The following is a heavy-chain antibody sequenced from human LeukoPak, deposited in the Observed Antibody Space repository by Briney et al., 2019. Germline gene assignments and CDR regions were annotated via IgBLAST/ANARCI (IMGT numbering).Heavy chain of an antibody. J-gene: IGHJ4*02. CDR3: VRWNQLGY. Sequence: GGSLRLSCVASGFTFSASRMNWVRQAPGKGLESVANINEDGSEKYYVDSAKGRFTISRDNAQNSLHLQMSSLRAEDTAVYYCVRWNQLGYWGQGTLVTVSS. V-gene: IGHV3-7*01. CDR1: GFTFSASR. CDR2: INEDGSEK. D-gene: IGHD2-2*01.